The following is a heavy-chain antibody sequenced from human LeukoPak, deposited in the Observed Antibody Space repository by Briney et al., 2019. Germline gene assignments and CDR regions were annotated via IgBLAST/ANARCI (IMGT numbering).Heavy chain of an antibody. J-gene: IGHJ5*02. CDR3: ARDAQLREYKWFDP. CDR2: IYTSGST. Sequence: PSETLSLTCTVSGGSISSYYWSWIRQPAGKGLEWIGRIYTSGSTNYNPSLKSRVTMSVDTSKNQFSLKLSSVTAADTAVYYCARDAQLREYKWFDPWGQGTLVTVSS. D-gene: IGHD3-16*01. V-gene: IGHV4-4*07. CDR1: GGSISSYY.